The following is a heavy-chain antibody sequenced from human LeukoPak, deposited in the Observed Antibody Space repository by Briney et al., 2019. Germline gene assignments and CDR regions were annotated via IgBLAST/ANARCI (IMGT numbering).Heavy chain of an antibody. CDR1: GGSISSGGYN. CDR3: ARDAGNWFDP. V-gene: IGHV4-31*03. CDR2: IYYTGIT. J-gene: IGHJ5*02. Sequence: SETLSLTCTVSGGSISSGGYNWSWLRQSPGKGLEWIGYIYYTGITYYNPSLRSRVTISVDTSKNLFSLKLSSVTAADTAVYYCARDAGNWFDPWGQGTLVTVSS.